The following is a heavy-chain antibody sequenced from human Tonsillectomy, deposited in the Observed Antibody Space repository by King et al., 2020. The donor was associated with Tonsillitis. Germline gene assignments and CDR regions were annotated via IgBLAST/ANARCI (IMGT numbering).Heavy chain of an antibody. CDR1: GFTFSRYA. D-gene: IGHD5-12*01. CDR3: AKDFYRVPTIFDS. V-gene: IGHV3-23*04. J-gene: IGHJ4*02. CDR2: GRGSGDST. Sequence: QLVQSGGGLVQPGGSLRLSCAASGFTFSRYARNGVRQSPGRGLEWVSAGRGSGDSTDYPDSVKGRFTISRDNSKNTVSLEMNSLRAEDTAVYYCAKDFYRVPTIFDSWGQGTLVTVSS.